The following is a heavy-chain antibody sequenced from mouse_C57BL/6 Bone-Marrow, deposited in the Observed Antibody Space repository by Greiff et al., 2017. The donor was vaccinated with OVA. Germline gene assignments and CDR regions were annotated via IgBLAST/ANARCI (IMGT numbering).Heavy chain of an antibody. J-gene: IGHJ2*01. CDR3: ARIYYYGSSYGYFDY. CDR2: IYPRSGNT. V-gene: IGHV1-81*01. Sequence: VQLVESGAELARPGASVKLSCKASGYTFTSYGISWVKQRTGQGLEWIGEIYPRSGNTYYNEKFKGKATLTADKSSSTAYMELRSLTSEDSAVYFCARIYYYGSSYGYFDYWGQGTTLTVSS. CDR1: GYTFTSYG. D-gene: IGHD1-1*01.